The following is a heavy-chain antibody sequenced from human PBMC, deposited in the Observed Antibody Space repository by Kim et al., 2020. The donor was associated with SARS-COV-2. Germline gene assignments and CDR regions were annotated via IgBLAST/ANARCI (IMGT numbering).Heavy chain of an antibody. CDR1: GFTFSDHN. D-gene: IGHD3-9*01. CDR3: ARVGPLMFYDILTDYGLDV. CDR2: ARNKVNSYTT. J-gene: IGHJ6*02. Sequence: GGSLRLSCAASGFTFSDHNMDWVRQAPGKGLEWVGRARNKVNSYTTEYAASVKGRFSISRDDSKNSLLLQMNSLKTEDTAVYYCARVGPLMFYDILTDYGLDVWGQGTTVTVSS. V-gene: IGHV3-72*01.